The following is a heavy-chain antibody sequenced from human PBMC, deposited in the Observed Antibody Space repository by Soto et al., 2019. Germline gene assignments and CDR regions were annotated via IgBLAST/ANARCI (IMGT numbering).Heavy chain of an antibody. J-gene: IGHJ6*02. CDR3: AKSYYDILTGLVYYYGMDV. Sequence: GGSLRLSCAASGFTFSSYGMHWVRQAPGKGLEWVAVISYDGSNKYYADSVKGRFTISRDNSKNTLYLQMNSLRAEDTAVYYCAKSYYDILTGLVYYYGMDVWGQGTTVTISS. V-gene: IGHV3-30*18. CDR1: GFTFSSYG. CDR2: ISYDGSNK. D-gene: IGHD3-9*01.